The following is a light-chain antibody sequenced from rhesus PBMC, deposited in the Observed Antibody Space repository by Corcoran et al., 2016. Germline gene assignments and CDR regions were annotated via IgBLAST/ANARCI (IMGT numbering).Light chain of an antibody. J-gene: IGKJ2*01. CDR2: EVS. Sequence: DIVMTQTPLSLPVTLGEPASISCRASQSLLASEDGNTYLEWSLQKPGQSPQLLIYEVSNRASGVPERVSGSGADTDFTLKISRVEAEDVGVYFCMQALEFPYSFGQGTKVEIK. CDR3: MQALEFPYS. V-gene: IGKV2-104*01. CDR1: QSLLASEDGNTY.